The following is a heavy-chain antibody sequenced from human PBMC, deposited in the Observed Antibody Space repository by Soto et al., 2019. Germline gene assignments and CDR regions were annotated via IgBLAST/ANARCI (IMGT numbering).Heavy chain of an antibody. CDR2: RSYSENT. J-gene: IGHJ4*02. CDR1: VGSVSRGGYS. Sequence: PSETLPLTGRVSVGSVSRGGYSCTWIRQPPGKGLEWIGNRSYSENTNYNPSLRRRVTIALDTSKNQFSLTLTSVTAADTAVYYCARSREVDYWSQGTLVT. V-gene: IGHV4-61*08. CDR3: ARSREVDY.